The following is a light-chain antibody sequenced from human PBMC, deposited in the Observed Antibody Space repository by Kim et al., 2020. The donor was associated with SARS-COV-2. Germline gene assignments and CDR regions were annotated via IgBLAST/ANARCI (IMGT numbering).Light chain of an antibody. V-gene: IGKV1-5*03. CDR2: KAS. CDR3: QQYSNSLYS. Sequence: ASGGDRVTITCGASQSSGSGLAWYQQKPGKAPNLLIYKASILETGVPSRFSGSESGTEFTLTITSLQPDDFATYYCQQYSNSLYSFGQGTKLEI. J-gene: IGKJ2*03. CDR1: QSSGSG.